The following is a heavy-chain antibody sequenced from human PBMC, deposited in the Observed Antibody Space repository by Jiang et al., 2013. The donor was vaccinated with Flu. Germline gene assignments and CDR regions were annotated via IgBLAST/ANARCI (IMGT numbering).Heavy chain of an antibody. V-gene: IGHV4-34*01. D-gene: IGHD3-22*01. CDR3: ARGKRSTVITPRLGDF. CDR1: GGSFRNYY. CDR2: INESGIS. J-gene: IGHJ2*01. Sequence: GSGLVKPSETLSLTCAVSGGSFRNYYWNWVRQPPGKGLEWIGEINESGISNHHPSLASRLTISVDTSKNQISLRLSSVTAADTAIYYCARGKRSTVITPRLGDFWGRGTLVTVSS.